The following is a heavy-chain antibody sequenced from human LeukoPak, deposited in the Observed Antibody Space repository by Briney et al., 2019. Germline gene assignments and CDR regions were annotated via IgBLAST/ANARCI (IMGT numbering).Heavy chain of an antibody. J-gene: IGHJ4*02. CDR2: MNTNSGKT. V-gene: IGHV1-8*01. Sequence: ASVTVSYKASGYTFTSFDINWVRQATGQGLEWMGWMNTNSGKTGYAQTFQGRVTMTRDTSINTAYMELTSLRSDDTAVYYCARESGFYASGSRYWGQGTLVIVSS. CDR3: ARESGFYASGSRY. CDR1: GYTFTSFD. D-gene: IGHD3-10*01.